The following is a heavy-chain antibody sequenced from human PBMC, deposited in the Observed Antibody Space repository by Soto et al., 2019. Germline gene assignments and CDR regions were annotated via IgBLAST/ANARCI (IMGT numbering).Heavy chain of an antibody. CDR2: IIPIFGTA. D-gene: IGHD5-18*01. CDR1: GGTFSSYA. Sequence: QVQLVQSGAEVKKPGSSVKVSCKASGGTFSSYAISWVRQAPGQGLEWMGGIIPIFGTANYAQKFQGRVTITADESTSTAYMELSSLRSEDTAVYYCARGVDTVLFNYYYYGMDVWGQATTVTVSS. CDR3: ARGVDTVLFNYYYYGMDV. J-gene: IGHJ6*02. V-gene: IGHV1-69*01.